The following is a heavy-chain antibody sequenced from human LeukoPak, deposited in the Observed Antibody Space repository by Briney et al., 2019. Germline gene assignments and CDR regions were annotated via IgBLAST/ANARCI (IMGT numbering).Heavy chain of an antibody. CDR1: GYTFTSYA. CDR3: ASPGH. J-gene: IGHJ4*02. V-gene: IGHV7-4-1*02. CDR2: TNTKTGNP. Sequence: ASVKVSCKASGYTFTSYAMHWVRQAPGQRLEWMGWTNTKTGNPTYAQGFTGRFVFSLDTSVSTAYLQISSLKAEDTAVYYCASPGHWGQGTLVTVSS.